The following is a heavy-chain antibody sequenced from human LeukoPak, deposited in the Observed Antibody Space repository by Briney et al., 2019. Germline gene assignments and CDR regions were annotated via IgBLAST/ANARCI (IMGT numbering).Heavy chain of an antibody. CDR3: ARESGWQYFRH. Sequence: SETLALTCTVSGGSISSSSYYWGWIRQPPGKGLEWIGSIYHSGSTYYNVSLKSRVTISVDTSKNQFSLKLTSVTAADTAVYYCARESGWQYFRHWGQGTLVTVSS. D-gene: IGHD6-19*01. J-gene: IGHJ1*01. CDR2: IYHSGST. V-gene: IGHV4-39*07. CDR1: GGSISSSSYY.